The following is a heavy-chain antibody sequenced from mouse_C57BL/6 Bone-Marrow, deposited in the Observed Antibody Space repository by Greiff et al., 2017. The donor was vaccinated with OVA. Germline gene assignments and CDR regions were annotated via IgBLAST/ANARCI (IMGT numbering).Heavy chain of an antibody. Sequence: EVKVEESGEGLVKPGGSLKLSCAASGFTFSSYAMSWVRQTPEKRLEWVAYISSGGDYIYYADTVKGRFAISRDTARNTLYLQMSSLKSEDTAMYYCTRDRYGYAWFAYWGQGTLVTVSA. D-gene: IGHD2-2*01. V-gene: IGHV5-9-1*02. J-gene: IGHJ3*01. CDR2: ISSGGDYI. CDR1: GFTFSSYA. CDR3: TRDRYGYAWFAY.